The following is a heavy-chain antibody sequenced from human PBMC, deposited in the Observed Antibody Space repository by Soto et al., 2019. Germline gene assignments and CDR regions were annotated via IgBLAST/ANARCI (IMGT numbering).Heavy chain of an antibody. CDR1: RGTFNSYT. Sequence: QALLEQSGAEMKKPGSSVTVSCKASRGTFNSYTISWVRHAPGQGLEWMGGIIPIFGLTNYAQKFQGRVTLTADKVTDTAYMELSGLASGDTAVSLCARDGVGLCAGEGSLNAFDLWGWGTSVTVSS. D-gene: IGHD3-3*01. CDR2: IIPIFGLT. V-gene: IGHV1-69*17. J-gene: IGHJ3*01. CDR3: ARDGVGLCAGEGSLNAFDL.